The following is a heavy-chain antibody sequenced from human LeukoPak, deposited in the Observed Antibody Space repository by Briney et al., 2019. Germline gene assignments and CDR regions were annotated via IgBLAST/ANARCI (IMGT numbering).Heavy chain of an antibody. J-gene: IGHJ4*02. V-gene: IGHV4-61*09. Sequence: SETLFVTCTVSGGSISSGSYYWTWIRQPAGKGLEWIAHLYTSGTTSYNPSLQSRVTISADTSKHQFSLRLTSVTAADTAVYYCARAGGSVGWYGTIDSWGQGTLVTVSS. CDR1: GGSISSGSYY. D-gene: IGHD6-19*01. CDR2: LYTSGTT. CDR3: ARAGGSVGWYGTIDS.